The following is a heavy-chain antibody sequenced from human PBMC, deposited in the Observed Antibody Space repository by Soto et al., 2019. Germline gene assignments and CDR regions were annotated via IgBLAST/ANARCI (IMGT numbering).Heavy chain of an antibody. Sequence: LRLSCAASGFTFSSYSMNWVRQAPGKGLEWVSSISSSSSYIYYADSVKGRFTISRDNAKNSLYLQMNSLRAEDTAVYYCARGPMDCTNGVCYGDYWGQGTLVTVYS. D-gene: IGHD2-8*01. CDR1: GFTFSSYS. V-gene: IGHV3-21*01. J-gene: IGHJ4*02. CDR2: ISSSSSYI. CDR3: ARGPMDCTNGVCYGDY.